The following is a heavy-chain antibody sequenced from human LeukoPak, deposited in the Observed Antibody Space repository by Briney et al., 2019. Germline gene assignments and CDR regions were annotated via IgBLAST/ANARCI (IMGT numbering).Heavy chain of an antibody. J-gene: IGHJ4*02. D-gene: IGHD3-10*01. CDR1: GYTFTIYG. V-gene: IGHV1-18*01. Sequence: GASVKVSCKSSGYTFTIYGISWVRQAPGQGLEWMGWISAYNGNTNYAQKLQGRVTMTTDTSTSTAYMELRSLRSDDTAVYYCAAYYYGSGSSGAFDYWGQGTLVTVSS. CDR2: ISAYNGNT. CDR3: AAYYYGSGSSGAFDY.